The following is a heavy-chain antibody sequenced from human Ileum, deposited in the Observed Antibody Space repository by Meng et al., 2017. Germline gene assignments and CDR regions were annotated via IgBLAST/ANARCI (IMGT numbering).Heavy chain of an antibody. CDR2: IYWDDDK. Sequence: SGSTLVKPTQTLTLTCTFSGFALSPIGVGVDWIRQPPGKALEWLALIYWDDDKRYSPSLKSRLTVTKDTSKNQVVLTMTNMDPEDTATYYCVHSGNGLYYFDYWGQGTLVTVSS. V-gene: IGHV2-5*02. CDR3: VHSGNGLYYFDY. D-gene: IGHD3-22*01. CDR1: GFALSPIGVG. J-gene: IGHJ4*02.